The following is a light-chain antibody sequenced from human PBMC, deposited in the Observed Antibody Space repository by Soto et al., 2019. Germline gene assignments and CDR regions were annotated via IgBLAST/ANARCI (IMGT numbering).Light chain of an antibody. J-gene: IGLJ1*01. CDR1: SSDVGGYNY. V-gene: IGLV2-11*01. Sequence: QSVLTQPRSVSGSAGQSVTISCTGTSSDVGGYNYVSWYQQHPGKAPKLMIYDVSKRPSGVPDRFSGSKSGNTASLTISGLQAEDEADYYCCSYAGRYTYVFATGTKVTVL. CDR3: CSYAGRYTYV. CDR2: DVS.